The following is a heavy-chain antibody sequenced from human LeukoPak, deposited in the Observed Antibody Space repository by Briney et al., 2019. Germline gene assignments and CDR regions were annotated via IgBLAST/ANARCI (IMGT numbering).Heavy chain of an antibody. D-gene: IGHD5-12*01. CDR3: AKGRYSGTTYYFDY. CDR2: ISRSGSII. CDR1: GFTFSDYY. V-gene: IGHV3-11*01. J-gene: IGHJ4*02. Sequence: PGGSLRLSCAASGFTFSDYYMSWIRQAPGKGLEWVSHISRSGSIIYNADSVKGRFTISRDNAKNSLYLQMNSLRAEDTAVYYCAKGRYSGTTYYFDYWGQGTLVTVSS.